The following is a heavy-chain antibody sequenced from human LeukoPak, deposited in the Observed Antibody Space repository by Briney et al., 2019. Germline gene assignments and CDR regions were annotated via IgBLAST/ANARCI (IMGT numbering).Heavy chain of an antibody. V-gene: IGHV4-31*03. D-gene: IGHD4-17*01. CDR3: ALRPVGFYYMDV. Sequence: SQTLSLTCTVSGGSLSSGGYYWSWIRLHPGKGLEWIGYISYSGTTYYNPSLKSRVIISIDTSKNQFSLKLSSVTAADTAVYYCALRPVGFYYMDVWGKGTTVTVSS. J-gene: IGHJ6*03. CDR1: GGSLSSGGYY. CDR2: ISYSGTT.